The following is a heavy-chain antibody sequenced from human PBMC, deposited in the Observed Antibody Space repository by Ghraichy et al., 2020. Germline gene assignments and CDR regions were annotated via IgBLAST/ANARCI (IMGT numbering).Heavy chain of an antibody. CDR2: ISGSGGST. V-gene: IGHV3-23*01. D-gene: IGHD1-26*01. Sequence: GGSLRLSCAASGFTFSSYAMSWVRQAPGKGLEWVSAISGSGGSTYYADSVKGRFTISRDNSKNTLYLQMNSLRAEDTAVYYCAKHTGGSGSYPVPFDYWGQGTLVTVSS. J-gene: IGHJ4*02. CDR1: GFTFSSYA. CDR3: AKHTGGSGSYPVPFDY.